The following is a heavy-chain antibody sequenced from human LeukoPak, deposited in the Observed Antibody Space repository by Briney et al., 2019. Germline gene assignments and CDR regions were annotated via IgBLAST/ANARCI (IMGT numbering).Heavy chain of an antibody. CDR1: GYTFTGYY. D-gene: IGHD3-22*01. J-gene: IGHJ5*02. CDR3: ARDPKRSYYDSSGSSWFDP. V-gene: IGHV1-46*01. CDR2: TNPSGGST. Sequence: ASVKVSCKASGYTFTGYYMHWVRQAPGQGLEWMGITNPSGGSTSYAQKFQGRVTMTRDTSTSTVYMELSSLRSEDTAVYYCARDPKRSYYDSSGSSWFDPWGQGTLVTVSS.